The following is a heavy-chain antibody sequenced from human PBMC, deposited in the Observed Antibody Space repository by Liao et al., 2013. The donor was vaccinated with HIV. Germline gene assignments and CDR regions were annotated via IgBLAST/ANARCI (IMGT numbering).Heavy chain of an antibody. V-gene: IGHV4-34*01. J-gene: IGHJ5*02. CDR1: GESFSGHS. Sequence: HVQLQQWGAGLLKPSETLSLTCAVYGESFSGHSWTWIRQSPGKGLEWIGEVNLGGDGNYNPSLTSRVIILVDTSKNQFSLKLYSVTAADTAVYYCARASMVRGVIPYKWFDPWGQGTLVTVSS. CDR2: VNLGGDG. D-gene: IGHD3-10*01. CDR3: ARASMVRGVIPYKWFDP.